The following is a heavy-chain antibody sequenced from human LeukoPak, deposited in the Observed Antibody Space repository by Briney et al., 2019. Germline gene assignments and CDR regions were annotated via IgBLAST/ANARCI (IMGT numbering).Heavy chain of an antibody. CDR1: GGTFSSYA. CDR2: IIPIFGTA. V-gene: IGHV1-69*05. Sequence: SVKVSCKASGGTFSSYAISWVRQAPGQGLEWMGRIIPIFGTANYAQKFQGRVTITTHESTSTAYMELSSLRSEDTAVYYCARDRYYYGSGIGYYMDVWGKGTTVTVSS. D-gene: IGHD3-10*01. CDR3: ARDRYYYGSGIGYYMDV. J-gene: IGHJ6*03.